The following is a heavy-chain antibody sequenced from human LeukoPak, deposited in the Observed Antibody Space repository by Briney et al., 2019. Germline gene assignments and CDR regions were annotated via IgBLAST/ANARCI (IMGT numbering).Heavy chain of an antibody. J-gene: IGHJ5*02. V-gene: IGHV3-48*02. CDR2: ISSSSKI. CDR1: GFTFSSYA. CDR3: AISANPGVHDFVP. D-gene: IGHD3-16*02. Sequence: GGSLRLSCAASGFTFSSYAMAWVRQTPGKGLEWLSYISSSSKINYADSVKGRFTISRDNAKNSLYLQMNSLRDEDTAVYYCAISANPGVHDFVPWGQGTLVTVSS.